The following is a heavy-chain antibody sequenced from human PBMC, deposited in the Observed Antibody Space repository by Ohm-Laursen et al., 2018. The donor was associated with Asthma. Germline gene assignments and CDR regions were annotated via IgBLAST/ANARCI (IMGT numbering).Heavy chain of an antibody. CDR3: ARDRETTVTNDAFDI. Sequence: SVKVSCNASGGTFSSYAISWVRQAPGQGLEWMGGIIPIFGIANYAQKFQGRVTITADKSTSTAYMELSSLRSEDTAVYYCARDRETTVTNDAFDIWGQGTMVTVSS. CDR1: GGTFSSYA. J-gene: IGHJ3*02. V-gene: IGHV1-69*10. D-gene: IGHD4-17*01. CDR2: IIPIFGIA.